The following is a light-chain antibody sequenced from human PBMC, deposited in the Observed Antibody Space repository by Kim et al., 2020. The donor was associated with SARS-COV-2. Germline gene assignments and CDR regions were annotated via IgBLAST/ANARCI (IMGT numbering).Light chain of an antibody. CDR3: QQYNTYLGT. CDR1: QSIGTY. CDR2: KAS. Sequence: ASVGDRVTIACRASQSIGTYLNWYQQKPGKAPKLLIHKASILHSGVPSRFSGSVTGTEFTLTISSLQPDDFATYYCQQYNTYLGTFGQGTKVDIK. V-gene: IGKV1-5*03. J-gene: IGKJ1*01.